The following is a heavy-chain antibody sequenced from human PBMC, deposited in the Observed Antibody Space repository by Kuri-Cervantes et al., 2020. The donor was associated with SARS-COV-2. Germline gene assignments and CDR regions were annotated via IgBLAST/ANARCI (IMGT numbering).Heavy chain of an antibody. CDR1: GFTFSDYY. CDR2: IKSKTDGGTT. J-gene: IGHJ4*02. Sequence: GESLKISCAASGFTFSDYYMSWVRQAPGKGLEWVGRIKSKTDGGTTDYAAPVKGRFTISRDDSKNTLYLQMNSLKTEDTAVYYCTTDFVVVPAAFFDYWGQGTLVTVSS. D-gene: IGHD2-2*01. CDR3: TTDFVVVPAAFFDY. V-gene: IGHV3-15*01.